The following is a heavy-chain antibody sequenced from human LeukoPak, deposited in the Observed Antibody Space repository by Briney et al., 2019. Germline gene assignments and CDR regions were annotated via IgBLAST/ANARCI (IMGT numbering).Heavy chain of an antibody. V-gene: IGHV1-18*01. Sequence: GASVKVSCKASGYTFTSYGISWVRQAPGQGLEWMGWISAYNGNTNYAQKFQGRVTITADKSTSTAYMELSSLRSEDTAVYYCARDLSSYGPFDYWGQGTLVTVSS. CDR3: ARDLSSYGPFDY. CDR2: ISAYNGNT. CDR1: GYTFTSYG. D-gene: IGHD5-18*01. J-gene: IGHJ4*02.